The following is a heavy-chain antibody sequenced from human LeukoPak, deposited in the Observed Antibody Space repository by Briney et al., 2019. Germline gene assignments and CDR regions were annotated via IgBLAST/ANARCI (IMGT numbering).Heavy chain of an antibody. D-gene: IGHD6-19*01. CDR1: GGSISSSNW. CDR3: AREVYSSGWPYYFDY. J-gene: IGHJ4*02. Sequence: SETLSLTCAVSGGSISSSNWWSWVRQPPGKGLEWIGEIYHSGSTYYNPSLKSRVTISVDTSKNQFSLKLSSVTAADTAVYYCAREVYSSGWPYYFDYWGQGTLVTVSS. CDR2: IYHSGST. V-gene: IGHV4-4*02.